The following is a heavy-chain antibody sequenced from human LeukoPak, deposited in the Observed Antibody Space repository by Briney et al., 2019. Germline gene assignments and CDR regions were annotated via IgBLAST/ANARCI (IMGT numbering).Heavy chain of an antibody. CDR2: INPNSGGT. D-gene: IGHD6-13*01. J-gene: IGHJ6*03. CDR1: GYTFTGYY. Sequence: ASVKVSCKASGYTFTGYYMHWVRQAPGQGLEWMGWINPNSGGTNYAQKFQGRVTMTRDTSISTAYMELSRLRSDDTAVYYCARDQAAGFYYYYYMDVWGKGTMVTVSS. CDR3: ARDQAAGFYYYYYMDV. V-gene: IGHV1-2*02.